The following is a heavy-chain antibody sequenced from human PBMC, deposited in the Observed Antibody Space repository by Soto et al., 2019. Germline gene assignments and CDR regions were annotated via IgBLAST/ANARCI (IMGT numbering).Heavy chain of an antibody. D-gene: IGHD5-12*01. J-gene: IGHJ6*02. CDR3: ARERGKKMATLRHYYYGMDV. V-gene: IGHV1-69*06. CDR1: GGTFSSYA. CDR2: IIPIFGTA. Sequence: SVKVCCKASGGTFSSYAISWVRQAPGQGLEWMGGIIPIFGTANYAQKFQGRVTITADKSTSTAYMELSSLRSEDTAVYYCARERGKKMATLRHYYYGMDVWGQVPTVTVS.